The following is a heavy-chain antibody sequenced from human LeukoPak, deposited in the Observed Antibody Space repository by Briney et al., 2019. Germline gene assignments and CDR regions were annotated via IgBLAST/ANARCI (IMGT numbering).Heavy chain of an antibody. CDR3: AIGGHSSGWRQIDY. J-gene: IGHJ4*02. CDR2: IYPGDSDT. Sequence: GDYLKISCKGSGYSFTKYWIGWVRQMPGKGLEWMGIIYPGDSDTRYSPSFQGQVTISADKSINTAYLQWSSLKASDTAMYYCAIGGHSSGWRQIDYWGQGTLVTVSS. CDR1: GYSFTKYW. V-gene: IGHV5-51*01. D-gene: IGHD6-19*01.